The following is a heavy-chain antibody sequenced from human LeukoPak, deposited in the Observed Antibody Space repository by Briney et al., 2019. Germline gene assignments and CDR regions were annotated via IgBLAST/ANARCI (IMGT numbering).Heavy chain of an antibody. CDR1: GFAFSSYA. CDR3: AKGPYAGVYYFDY. Sequence: GGSLRLSCAASGFAFSSYAMSWVRQAPGRGLEWVSAISGSGGSTYYADSVKGRFTISRDNSKNTLYLQVNSLRAEDTAVYYCAKGPYAGVYYFDYWGQGTLVTVSS. D-gene: IGHD2-2*01. V-gene: IGHV3-23*01. J-gene: IGHJ4*02. CDR2: ISGSGGST.